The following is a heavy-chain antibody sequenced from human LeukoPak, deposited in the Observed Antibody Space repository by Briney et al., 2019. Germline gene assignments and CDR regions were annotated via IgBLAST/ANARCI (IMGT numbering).Heavy chain of an antibody. CDR3: VKSGGYYYMDA. CDR2: VSWNRDII. J-gene: IGHJ6*03. V-gene: IGHV3-9*01. CDR1: GFIFHDYA. D-gene: IGHD2-15*01. Sequence: GGSLRLSCAASGFIFHDYAMHWVRQAPGKCLEWGSIVSWNRDIIAYAASVRGRFTISRDNDQNSLYLEMTSLRGEDTALYYCVKSGGYYYMDAWGKGTTVIVSS.